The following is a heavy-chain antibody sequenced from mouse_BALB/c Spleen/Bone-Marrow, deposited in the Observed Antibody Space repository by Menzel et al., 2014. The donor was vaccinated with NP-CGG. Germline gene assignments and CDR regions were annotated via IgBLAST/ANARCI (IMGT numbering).Heavy chain of an antibody. CDR3: ARYSYGSRGYYFDY. CDR1: GFNIKDTY. V-gene: IGHV14-3*02. D-gene: IGHD1-1*01. J-gene: IGHJ2*01. CDR2: IDPSNGNT. Sequence: EVQLQQSGAELVKPGASVKLSCTASGFNIKDTYMHWVKQRPELGLEWIGRIDPSNGNTKYDPKFQGKATITADTSSHTDFLQLSSLTSEDTAVYYCARYSYGSRGYYFDYWGQGTTLTVSS.